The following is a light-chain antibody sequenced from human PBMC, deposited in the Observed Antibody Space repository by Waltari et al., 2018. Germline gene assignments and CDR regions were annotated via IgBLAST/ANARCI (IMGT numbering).Light chain of an antibody. V-gene: IGLV3-19*01. CDR2: DEN. CDR1: SLRDSY. J-gene: IGLJ1*01. CDR3: NSRETKDKYIFV. Sequence: SSELTQDPAVSVALGQTVPIPCQGGSLRDSYANWYQQKPGQAPVLVIYDENRRPSGIPDRFSGSRSGNTASLTINGAQAEDEADYYCNSRETKDKYIFVFGTGTKVTIL.